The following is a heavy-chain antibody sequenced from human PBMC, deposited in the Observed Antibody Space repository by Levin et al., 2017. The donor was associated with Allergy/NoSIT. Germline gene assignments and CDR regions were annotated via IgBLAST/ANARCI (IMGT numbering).Heavy chain of an antibody. J-gene: IGHJ6*02. CDR1: GFTFSSYA. CDR3: ARDQTGYCSSTSCYRLWSYDYGMDV. D-gene: IGHD2-2*01. CDR2: ISYDGSNK. Sequence: GGSLRLSCAASGFTFSSYAMHWVRQAPGKGLEWVAVISYDGSNKYYADSVKGRFTISRDNSKNTLYLQMNSLRAEDTAVYYCARDQTGYCSSTSCYRLWSYDYGMDVWGQGTTVTVSS. V-gene: IGHV3-30*04.